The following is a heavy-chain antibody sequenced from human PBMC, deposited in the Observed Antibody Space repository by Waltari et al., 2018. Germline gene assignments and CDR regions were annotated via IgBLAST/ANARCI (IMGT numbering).Heavy chain of an antibody. CDR2: IYWNDDK. Sequence: QITLKESGPTLVKPTQTLTLTCTFSGFSLSTSGVGVGWIRQPPGKALEWLALIYWNDDKRYSPSLKSRLTITKDTSKNQVVLTMTNMDPVDTATYYCAHTRHEFWSGYYTRGWFDPWGQGTLVTVSS. J-gene: IGHJ5*02. CDR1: GFSLSTSGVG. V-gene: IGHV2-5*01. D-gene: IGHD3-3*01. CDR3: AHTRHEFWSGYYTRGWFDP.